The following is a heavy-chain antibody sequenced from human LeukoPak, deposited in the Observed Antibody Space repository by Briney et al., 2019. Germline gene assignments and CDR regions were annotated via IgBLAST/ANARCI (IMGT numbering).Heavy chain of an antibody. V-gene: IGHV3-30-3*01. J-gene: IGHJ4*02. Sequence: PGRSLRLSWAASGFNFSTYAMHWVRQAPGKGLEWVAVISYDGSSKYYADSVKGRFTISRDNSKNTLYLQMNSLRTEDTAVYYCARDFHDSNGYPDGLDYWGQGTLVTVSS. D-gene: IGHD3-22*01. CDR3: ARDFHDSNGYPDGLDY. CDR1: GFNFSTYA. CDR2: ISYDGSSK.